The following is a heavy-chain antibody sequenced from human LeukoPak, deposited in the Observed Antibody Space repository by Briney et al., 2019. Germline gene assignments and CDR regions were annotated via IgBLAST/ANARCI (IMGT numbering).Heavy chain of an antibody. CDR3: ARLRTFWGAFDI. CDR2: IIPIFGTA. Sequence: ALVKVSCKASGGTFSSYAISWVRQAPGQGLEWMGGIIPIFGTANYAQKFQGRVTITADESTSTAYMELSSLRSEDTAVYYCARLRTFWGAFDIWGQGTMVTVSS. J-gene: IGHJ3*02. CDR1: GGTFSSYA. V-gene: IGHV1-69*13. D-gene: IGHD7-27*01.